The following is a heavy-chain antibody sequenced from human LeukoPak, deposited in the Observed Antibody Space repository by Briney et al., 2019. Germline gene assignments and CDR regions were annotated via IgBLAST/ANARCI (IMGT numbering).Heavy chain of an antibody. V-gene: IGHV3-30*02. J-gene: IGHJ3*02. D-gene: IGHD1-1*01. Sequence: GGSLRLSCAASGFTFSSYGMHWVRQAPGKGLEWVAVIWYDGSNKYYADSVKGRFTISRDNSKNTLYLQMNTLRDEDTAVYYCAKDLGYNWNDGRGAFDIWGQGTMVTVSS. CDR2: IWYDGSNK. CDR3: AKDLGYNWNDGRGAFDI. CDR1: GFTFSSYG.